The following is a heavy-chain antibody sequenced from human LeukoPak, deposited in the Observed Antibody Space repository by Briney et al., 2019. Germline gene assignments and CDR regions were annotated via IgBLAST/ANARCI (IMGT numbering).Heavy chain of an antibody. CDR2: IYYSGST. D-gene: IGHD1-26*01. CDR3: ARLEIVGSTFDY. V-gene: IGHV4-59*08. Sequence: PSQTLSLTCTVSGDSISSYYWSWIRQPPGKGLEWIGYIYYSGSTNYNPSLKSRVTISVDTSKNQFSLKLSSVTAADTAVYYCARLEIVGSTFDYWGQGTLVTVSS. CDR1: GDSISSYY. J-gene: IGHJ4*02.